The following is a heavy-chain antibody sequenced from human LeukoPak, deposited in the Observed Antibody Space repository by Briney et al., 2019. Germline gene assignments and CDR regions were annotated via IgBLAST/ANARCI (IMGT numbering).Heavy chain of an antibody. CDR1: GYTFTGYY. J-gene: IGHJ5*02. CDR2: INPNSGGT. V-gene: IGHV1-2*02. D-gene: IGHD3-10*01. Sequence: ASVKASCKASGYTFTGYYMHWVRQAPGQGLEWMGWINPNSGGTNYAQKFQGRVTMTRDTSISTAYMELSRLRSDDTAVYYCARDGVGERYNWFDPWGQGTLVTVSS. CDR3: ARDGVGERYNWFDP.